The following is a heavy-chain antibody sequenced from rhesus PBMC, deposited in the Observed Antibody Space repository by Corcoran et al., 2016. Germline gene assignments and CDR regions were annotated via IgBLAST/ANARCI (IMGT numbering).Heavy chain of an antibody. V-gene: IGHV2-1*01. D-gene: IGHD7-45*01. J-gene: IGHJ4*01. CDR1: GFSLSTSGMG. CDR2: IYWNEDK. Sequence: QVTLKESGPALVKPTQTLTLTCTFSGFSLSTSGMGVGWIRQPSRKTLEWLAHIYWNEDKYYSTSLKSRLTISKDTSKNQVVLTMTNMDPVDTATYYCARLGIPYYFDYWGQGVLVTVSS. CDR3: ARLGIPYYFDY.